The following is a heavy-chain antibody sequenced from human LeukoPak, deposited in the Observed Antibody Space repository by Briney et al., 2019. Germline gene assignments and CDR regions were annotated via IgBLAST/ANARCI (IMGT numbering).Heavy chain of an antibody. CDR3: ARDSGVATVSNLDY. V-gene: IGHV4-4*07. CDR1: GGSISSYY. D-gene: IGHD5-12*01. Sequence: SETLSLTCTVSGGSISSYYWSWIRQPAGKGLEWIGRIYTSGSTNYNPSLKSRVTMSVDTSKNQFSLKLSSVTAADTAVYYCARDSGVATVSNLDYWGQGTLVTVSS. J-gene: IGHJ4*02. CDR2: IYTSGST.